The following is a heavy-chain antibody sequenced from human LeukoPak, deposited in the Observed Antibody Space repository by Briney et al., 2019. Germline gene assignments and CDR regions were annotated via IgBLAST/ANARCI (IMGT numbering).Heavy chain of an antibody. CDR2: IFPGGDTT. CDR3: AKSGGYCGGKGGHRYPNWFDP. Sequence: PGGSLRLSCAASGFTFSNYAMNWVRQPPGRGLEWVSSIFPGGDTTKYADSVKGRFTISRDDSKSTLFLQMDSLRAEDTAVYYCAKSGGYCGGKGGHRYPNWFDPWGQGALVTVSS. V-gene: IGHV3-23*01. D-gene: IGHD2-21*01. CDR1: GFTFSNYA. J-gene: IGHJ5*02.